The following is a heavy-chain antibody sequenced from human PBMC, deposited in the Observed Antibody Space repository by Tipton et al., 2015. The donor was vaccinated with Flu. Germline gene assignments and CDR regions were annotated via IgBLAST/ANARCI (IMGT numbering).Heavy chain of an antibody. V-gene: IGHV3-23*01. D-gene: IGHD6-19*01. CDR3: AKVIPELVAGLDR. CDR2: FSVSGGAT. Sequence: GSLRLSCAVSGITLTRYGMSWVRQAPGKGLEWISGFSVSGGATFFADSVKGRFTISRDSYKNTLYLQMNSLRPDDTAVYYCAKVIPELVAGLDRWGQGTLVTVSS. J-gene: IGHJ5*02. CDR1: GITLTRYG.